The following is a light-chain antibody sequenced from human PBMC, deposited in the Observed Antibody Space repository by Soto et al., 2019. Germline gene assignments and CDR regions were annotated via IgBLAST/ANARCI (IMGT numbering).Light chain of an antibody. CDR2: ATC. J-gene: IGKJ1*01. Sequence: AIQMTRSPSSLSASVGDRVTITCRARQCIRNDLGWYQQRPGKAPKLLIYATCNVQTGYPSRFSRSGAGTHVTLTTSSLQREHFAHYYCLQDDSYPRKFGPGTKVEIK. CDR1: QCIRND. V-gene: IGKV1-6*01. CDR3: LQDDSYPRK.